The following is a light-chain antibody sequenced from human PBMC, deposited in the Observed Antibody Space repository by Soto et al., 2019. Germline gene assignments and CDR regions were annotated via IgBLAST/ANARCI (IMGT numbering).Light chain of an antibody. CDR2: SAS. Sequence: EIVLTQSPGTLSLSPEERATLSCRASQSLRNNYLAWYQQKPGQTPRLLIHSASSRATGIPDRFSGSGSGTDFTLTISRLEPEDFAVYYCQQFNNSPLTFGGGTKVEIK. V-gene: IGKV3-20*01. J-gene: IGKJ4*01. CDR3: QQFNNSPLT. CDR1: QSLRNNY.